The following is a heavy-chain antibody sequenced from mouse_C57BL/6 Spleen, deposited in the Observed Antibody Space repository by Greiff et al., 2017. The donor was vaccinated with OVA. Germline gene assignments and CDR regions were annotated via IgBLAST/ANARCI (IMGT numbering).Heavy chain of an antibody. V-gene: IGHV1-82*01. CDR2: IYPGDGDT. D-gene: IGHD1-1*01. Sequence: QVQLQQSGPELVKPGASVKISCKASGYAFSSSWMNWVKQRPGKGLEWIGRIYPGDGDTNYNGKFKGKATLTADKSSSTAYMQLSSLTSEDSAVYFCAINYYGSSPYYFDYWGQGTTLTVSS. CDR1: GYAFSSSW. J-gene: IGHJ2*01. CDR3: AINYYGSSPYYFDY.